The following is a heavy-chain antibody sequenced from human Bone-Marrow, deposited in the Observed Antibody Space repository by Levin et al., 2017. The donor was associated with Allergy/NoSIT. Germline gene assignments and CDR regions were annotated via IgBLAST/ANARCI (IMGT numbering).Heavy chain of an antibody. D-gene: IGHD3-10*01. J-gene: IGHJ4*02. V-gene: IGHV3-74*01. CDR2: IRGDGGDR. CDR3: ARDLILGSGSSDD. Sequence: GGSLRLSCIASGFDFSHHWMHWVRQIPGKGLVWVSRIRGDGGDRNYADSVEGRFTISRDNAKNTVYLQMNSLRVEDTAVYYCARDLILGSGSSDDWGQGTLVTVSS. CDR1: GFDFSHHW.